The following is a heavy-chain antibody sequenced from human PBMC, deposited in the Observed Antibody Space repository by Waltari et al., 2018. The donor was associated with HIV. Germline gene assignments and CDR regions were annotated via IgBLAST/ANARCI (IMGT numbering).Heavy chain of an antibody. CDR3: ARAILRGDYEA. CDR2: IFYTGNT. J-gene: IGHJ4*02. Sequence: QVQLQESGPGLLKPSETLSLTCTVSGAAISSYYWNWIRQTPGKGLEWIGYIFYTGNTSYNPSLKSRVTISLDTSKNQFSLKLTSVTTADTGVYYCARAILRGDYEAWGQGTLVTVSS. D-gene: IGHD4-17*01. CDR1: GAAISSYY. V-gene: IGHV4-59*01.